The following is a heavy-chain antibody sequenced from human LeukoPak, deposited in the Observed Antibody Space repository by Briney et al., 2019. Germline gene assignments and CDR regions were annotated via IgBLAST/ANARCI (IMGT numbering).Heavy chain of an antibody. J-gene: IGHJ3*02. D-gene: IGHD2-2*01. CDR1: GGSFSGYY. V-gene: IGHV4-59*10. CDR2: IYTSGST. CDR3: ARQLYCSSTSCSFDAFDI. Sequence: SETLSLTCAVYGGSFSGYYWSWIRQPPGKGLEWIGRIYTSGSTNYNPSLKSRVTMSVDTSKNQFSLKLSSVTAADTAVYYCARQLYCSSTSCSFDAFDIWGQGTMVTVSS.